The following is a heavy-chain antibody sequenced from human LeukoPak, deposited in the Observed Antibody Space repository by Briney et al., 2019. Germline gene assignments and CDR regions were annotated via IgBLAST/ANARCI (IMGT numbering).Heavy chain of an antibody. CDR3: ARGGTMGNANWFDP. CDR2: IYTSGST. J-gene: IGHJ5*02. V-gene: IGHV4-4*07. Sequence: PSETLSLTCTVSGGSISSYYWSWIRQPAGKGLEWIGRIYTSGSTNYNPSLKSRVTMSVDTSKNQFSLKLSSVTAADTAMYYCARGGTMGNANWFDPWGQGTLVTVPS. D-gene: IGHD3-16*01. CDR1: GGSISSYY.